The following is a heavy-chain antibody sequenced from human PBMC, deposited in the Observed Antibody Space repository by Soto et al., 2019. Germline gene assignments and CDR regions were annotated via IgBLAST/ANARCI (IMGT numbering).Heavy chain of an antibody. D-gene: IGHD6-19*01. CDR1: GYTFTSYG. V-gene: IGHV1-18*01. Sequence: QVQLVQSGAEVKKPGASVKVSCKASGYTFTSYGISWVRQAPGQGLEWMGWISAYNGNTNYAQKLQGRVTMTTDTSTSTAYMELRSLRSDDTAVYYCARDSDAPQWLVLHDGHSWFDPWGQGTLVTVSS. CDR2: ISAYNGNT. CDR3: ARDSDAPQWLVLHDGHSWFDP. J-gene: IGHJ5*02.